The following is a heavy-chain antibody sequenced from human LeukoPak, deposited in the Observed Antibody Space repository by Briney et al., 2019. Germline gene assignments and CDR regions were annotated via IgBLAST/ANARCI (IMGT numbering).Heavy chain of an antibody. CDR3: ARAHPGDYSDFQFDY. Sequence: GGSLRLSCAASGFTFSTYEINWVRQAPGKGLEWLSHISTSGSSIHYADSVKGRFTISRDNAKNSLYLQMNSLRAEDTAVYYCARAHPGDYSDFQFDYWGQGTLVTVSS. J-gene: IGHJ4*02. CDR1: GFTFSTYE. CDR2: ISTSGSSI. V-gene: IGHV3-48*03. D-gene: IGHD4-11*01.